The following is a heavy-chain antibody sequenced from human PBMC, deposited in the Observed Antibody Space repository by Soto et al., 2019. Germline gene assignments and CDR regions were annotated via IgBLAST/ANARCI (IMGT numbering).Heavy chain of an antibody. Sequence: EVQLLDSGGGLVQPGGSLRLSCAASGFTFSNYAMTWVRQGPGQGLEWVSGIIGSGGRSYDADSVKGRFTISRDNSKSTLYLQMNRLSAEDTAVYYCAKAYFVLSSEKTYYFDYLGQGTLGTVSS. CDR2: IIGSGGRS. CDR3: AKAYFVLSSEKTYYFDY. V-gene: IGHV3-23*01. CDR1: GFTFSNYA. D-gene: IGHD1-26*01. J-gene: IGHJ4*02.